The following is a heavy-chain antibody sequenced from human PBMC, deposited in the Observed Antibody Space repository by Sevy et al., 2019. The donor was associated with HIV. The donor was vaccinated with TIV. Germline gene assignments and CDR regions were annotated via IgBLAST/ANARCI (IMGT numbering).Heavy chain of an antibody. J-gene: IGHJ4*02. Sequence: GGSLRLSCAVSGFNFNIYSMSWVRQAQGKGLEWVSTLSFGCGKINYADSVKGRFIISRDDSKNTLYLQMNSLRAEDTAVYFCAREGCTRPHDYWGQGTLVTVS. D-gene: IGHD2-8*01. V-gene: IGHV3-23*01. CDR3: AREGCTRPHDY. CDR2: LSFGCGKI. CDR1: GFNFNIYS.